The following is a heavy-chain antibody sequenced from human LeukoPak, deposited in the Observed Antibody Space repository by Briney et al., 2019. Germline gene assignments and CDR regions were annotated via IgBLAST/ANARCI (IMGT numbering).Heavy chain of an antibody. CDR3: ARDPTAGYYYYGMDV. Sequence: SETLSLTCTVSGGSVSCGSYYWSWIRQPPGKGLEWIGYIYYSGSTNYNPSLKSRVTISVDTSKNQFSLKLSSVTAADTAVYYCARDPTAGYYYYGMDVWGQGTTVTVSS. CDR1: GGSVSCGSYY. CDR2: IYYSGST. V-gene: IGHV4-61*01. J-gene: IGHJ6*02.